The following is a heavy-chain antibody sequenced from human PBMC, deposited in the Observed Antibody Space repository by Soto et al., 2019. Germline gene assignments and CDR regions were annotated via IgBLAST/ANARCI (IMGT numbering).Heavy chain of an antibody. CDR2: INHRGSS. CDR1: GGSLSGYY. J-gene: IGHJ6*01. V-gene: IGHV4-34*01. Sequence: SETLSLTCAVNGGSLSGYYWSWIRQSPGKGLEWIGEINHRGSSDYNPSLKSRVTLSIDASMNHVTLELTSVTAADTAVYYCARSDNWSSLYGVDVGGHGPAVT. CDR3: ARSDNWSSLYGVDV. D-gene: IGHD1-26*01.